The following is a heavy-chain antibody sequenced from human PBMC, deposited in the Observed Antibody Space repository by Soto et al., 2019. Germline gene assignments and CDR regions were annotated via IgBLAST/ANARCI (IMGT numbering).Heavy chain of an antibody. V-gene: IGHV3-30-3*01. CDR2: TSYDGSNK. CDR3: ARQLWRSYGMDV. J-gene: IGHJ6*02. Sequence: PGGSLRLSCAASGFTFSSYAMHWVRQAPGKGLEWVAVTSYDGSNKYYADSVKGRFTISRDNSRNTLYLQMNSLRAEDTAVYYCARQLWRSYGMDVWGQGTTVTVSS. CDR1: GFTFSSYA. D-gene: IGHD5-18*01.